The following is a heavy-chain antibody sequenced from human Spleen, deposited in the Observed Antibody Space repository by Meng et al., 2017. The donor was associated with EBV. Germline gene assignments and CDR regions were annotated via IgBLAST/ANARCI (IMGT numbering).Heavy chain of an antibody. Sequence: QVQLQQWGAGLLKPSETLSLPCAVYGGSFSGYYWSWIRQPPGKGLEWIGEINHSGSTNYNPSLKSRVTISVDTSKNQFSLKLSSVTAADTAVYYCAIRPGIAAAQDPWGQGTLVTVSS. CDR1: GGSFSGYY. D-gene: IGHD6-13*01. CDR3: AIRPGIAAAQDP. V-gene: IGHV4-34*01. J-gene: IGHJ5*02. CDR2: INHSGST.